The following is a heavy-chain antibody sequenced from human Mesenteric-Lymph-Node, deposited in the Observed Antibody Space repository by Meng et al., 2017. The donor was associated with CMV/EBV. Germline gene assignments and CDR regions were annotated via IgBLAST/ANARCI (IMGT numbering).Heavy chain of an antibody. CDR3: ARAVVGVTTPFDI. V-gene: IGHV3-23*01. D-gene: IGHD1-26*01. CDR2: ISGSGNTA. Sequence: GESLKISCVASKFTFRNYAMSWVRQAPGKGLEWVSGISGSGNTAYYGDFVKGRFTISRDNSKNTLYLQMNSLRAEDTAVYYCARAVVGVTTPFDIWGQGTMVTVSS. J-gene: IGHJ3*02. CDR1: KFTFRNYA.